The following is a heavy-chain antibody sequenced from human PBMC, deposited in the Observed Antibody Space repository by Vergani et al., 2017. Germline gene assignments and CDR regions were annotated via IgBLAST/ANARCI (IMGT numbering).Heavy chain of an antibody. V-gene: IGHV1-46*03. D-gene: IGHD5-18*01. CDR1: GYTFTSYY. J-gene: IGHJ4*02. Sequence: QVQLVQSGAEVKKPGASVKVSCKASGYTFTSYYMHWVRQAPGQGLEWMGIINPSGGSTSYAQKFQGRVTMTRDTSTSTVYMGLSSLRSEDTAVYYCARVIRGYSYPPYFDYWGQGTLVTVSS. CDR3: ARVIRGYSYPPYFDY. CDR2: INPSGGST.